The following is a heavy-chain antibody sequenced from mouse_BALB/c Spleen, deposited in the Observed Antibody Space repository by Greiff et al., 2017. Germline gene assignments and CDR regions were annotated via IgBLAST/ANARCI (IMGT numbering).Heavy chain of an antibody. D-gene: IGHD1-1*01. J-gene: IGHJ4*01. CDR2: ISSGSSTI. V-gene: IGHV5-17*02. CDR1: GFTFSSFG. CDR3: ARRTTVVATGDYAMDY. Sequence: DVMLVESGGGLVQPGGSRKLSCAASGFTFSSFGMHWVRQAPEKGLEWVAYISSGSSTIYYADTVKGRFTISRDNPKNTLFLQMTSLRSEDTAMYYCARRTTVVATGDYAMDYWGQGTSVTVSS.